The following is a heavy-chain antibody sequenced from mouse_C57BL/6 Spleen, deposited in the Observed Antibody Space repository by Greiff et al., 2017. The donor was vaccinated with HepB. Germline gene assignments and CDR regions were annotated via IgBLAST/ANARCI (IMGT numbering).Heavy chain of an antibody. CDR3: ARVNWDGRNYFDY. V-gene: IGHV3-6*01. CDR2: ISYDGSN. CDR1: GYSITSGYY. J-gene: IGHJ2*01. Sequence: EVQLQESGPGLVKPSQSLSLTCSVTGYSITSGYYWNWIRQFPGNKLEWMGYISYDGSNNYNPSLKNRISITRDTSKNQFFLKLNAVTTEDTATYYCARVNWDGRNYFDYWGQGTTLTVSS. D-gene: IGHD4-1*01.